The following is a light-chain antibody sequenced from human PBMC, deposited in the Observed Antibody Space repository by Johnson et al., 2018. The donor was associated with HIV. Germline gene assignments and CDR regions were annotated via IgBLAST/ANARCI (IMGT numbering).Light chain of an antibody. V-gene: IGLV1-51*02. CDR3: GAWDTSLSAGGV. CDR2: ENN. Sequence: QSVLTQPPSVSAAPGQKVTISCSGSSSNIGNNYVSWYQQLPGTATKLLIYENNERPSGIPDRFSGSKSGTSATLGITGRQTGDEADYYCGAWDTSLSAGGVFGTGTKVTVL. CDR1: SSNIGNNY. J-gene: IGLJ1*01.